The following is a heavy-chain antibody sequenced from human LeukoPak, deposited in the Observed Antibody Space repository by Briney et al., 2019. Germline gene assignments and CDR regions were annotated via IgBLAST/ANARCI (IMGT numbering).Heavy chain of an antibody. Sequence: GGSLRLSCAASGFTFSSYSMNWVRQAPGRGLEWVSSISSSSSYIYYADSVKGRFTISRDNAKNSLYLQMNSLRAEDTAVYYCARVGYYDFWSGYLWFDPWGQGTLVTVSS. CDR2: ISSSSSYI. CDR3: ARVGYYDFWSGYLWFDP. CDR1: GFTFSSYS. D-gene: IGHD3-3*01. V-gene: IGHV3-21*01. J-gene: IGHJ5*02.